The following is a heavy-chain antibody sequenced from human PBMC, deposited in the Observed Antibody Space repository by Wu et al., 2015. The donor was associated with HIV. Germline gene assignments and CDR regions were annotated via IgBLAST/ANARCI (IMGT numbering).Heavy chain of an antibody. CDR2: IIPIFGTA. V-gene: IGHV1-69*13. J-gene: IGHJ3*02. CDR3: ASPYPRRGTMVRGVLSGSDAFDI. D-gene: IGHD3-10*01. Sequence: QVQLVQSGAEVKKPGSSVKVSCKASGGTFSSYAISWVRQAPGQGLEWMGRIIPIFGTANYAQKFQGRVTITADESTSTAYMELSSLRSEDTAVYYCASPYPRRGTMVRGVLSGSDAFDIWGQGDNGHRSLQ. CDR1: GGTFSSYA.